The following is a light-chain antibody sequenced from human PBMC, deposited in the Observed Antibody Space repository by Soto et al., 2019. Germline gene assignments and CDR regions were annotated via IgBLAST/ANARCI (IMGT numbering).Light chain of an antibody. CDR2: DGS. CDR1: NSVSRN. Sequence: EVVMTQSPAPLSVSPGERATLSCRASNSVSRNVAWYQKKPGQAPRLLIYDGSTRATGTPDRFSATGSGTEFTLTISSLQSEDCALYCCHQYNNWPLTFGVGTNLEIK. V-gene: IGKV3-15*01. J-gene: IGKJ4*01. CDR3: HQYNNWPLT.